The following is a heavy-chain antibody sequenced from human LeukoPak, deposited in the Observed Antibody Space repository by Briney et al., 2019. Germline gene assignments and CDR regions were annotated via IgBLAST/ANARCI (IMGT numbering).Heavy chain of an antibody. CDR2: ISSSSSTI. J-gene: IGHJ6*02. CDR1: GFTFSSYS. CDR3: ARGSGWPYYYYGMDV. Sequence: GGSLRLSCAASGFTFSSYSMNWVRQAPGKGLEWASYISSSSSTIYYADSVKGRFTISRDNAKNSLYLQMNSLRAEDTAVYYCARGSGWPYYYYGMDVWGQGTTVTVSS. V-gene: IGHV3-48*04. D-gene: IGHD6-19*01.